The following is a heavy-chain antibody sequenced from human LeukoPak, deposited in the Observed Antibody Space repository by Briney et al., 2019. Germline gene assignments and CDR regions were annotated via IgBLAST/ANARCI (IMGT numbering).Heavy chain of an antibody. V-gene: IGHV5-51*01. CDR2: IFPGDSET. CDR3: ARSGEGITMVRGVQYYFDY. Sequence: GESLKISCKDSGSNFVDYWIGWVRQVPGRGLEWMAVIFPGDSETTYSPSFQGQVSISVDTSTSTAYLQWSSLKASDTAMYYCARSGEGITMVRGVQYYFDYWGQGTLVTVSS. D-gene: IGHD3-10*01. J-gene: IGHJ4*02. CDR1: GSNFVDYW.